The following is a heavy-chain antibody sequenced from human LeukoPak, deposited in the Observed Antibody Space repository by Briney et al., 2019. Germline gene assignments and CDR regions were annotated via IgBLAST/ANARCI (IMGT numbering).Heavy chain of an antibody. CDR2: IHYSGSP. V-gene: IGHV4-31*03. CDR1: GGSFSSGAYY. Sequence: SETLSLTCTVSGGSFSSGAYYWSWIRQLPGKGLEWIGYIHYSGSPYYNPSLKSRVSISGDTSKNQFSLTLSSVTVADTAVYYCARDSGYDSRGFYYGGFDPWGQGILVTVSS. J-gene: IGHJ5*02. D-gene: IGHD3-22*01. CDR3: ARDSGYDSRGFYYGGFDP.